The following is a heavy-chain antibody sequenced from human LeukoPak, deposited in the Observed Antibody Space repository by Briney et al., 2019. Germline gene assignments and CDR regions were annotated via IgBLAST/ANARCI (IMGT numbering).Heavy chain of an antibody. CDR2: INPNSGGT. D-gene: IGHD1-26*01. CDR1: GYTFTGYY. Sequence: ASVKVSCKASGYTFTGYYMHWVRQAPGQGPEWMGWINPNSGGTNYAQKFQGRVTMTRDTSISTAYMELCRLRSDDTAVYYCAREVGATTWGAFDIWGQGTMVTVSS. V-gene: IGHV1-2*02. J-gene: IGHJ3*02. CDR3: AREVGATTWGAFDI.